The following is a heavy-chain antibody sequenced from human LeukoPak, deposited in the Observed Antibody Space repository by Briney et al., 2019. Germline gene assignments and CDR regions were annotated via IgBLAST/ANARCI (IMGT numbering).Heavy chain of an antibody. Sequence: SETLSLTCTVSGGSITNTSYYWGWVRQPPGKGLEWIGSIYYSGRTYYNPSLKSRVTISVDTSKNQFSLKLSSVTAADTAVYYCARDQWGGNYIHDAFDIWGQGTMVTVSS. CDR2: IYYSGRT. CDR3: ARDQWGGNYIHDAFDI. D-gene: IGHD4-23*01. CDR1: GGSITNTSYY. V-gene: IGHV4-39*07. J-gene: IGHJ3*02.